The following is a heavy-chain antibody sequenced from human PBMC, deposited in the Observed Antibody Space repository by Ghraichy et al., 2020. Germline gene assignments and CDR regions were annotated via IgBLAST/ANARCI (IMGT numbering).Heavy chain of an antibody. Sequence: GGSLRLSCAASGFTFSSYDMHWVRQATGKGLEWVSAIGTAGDTYYPGSVKGRFTISRENAKNSLYLQMNSLRAGDTAVYYCARGPLGKYSARGDGMDVWGQGTTVTVSS. J-gene: IGHJ6*02. CDR2: IGTAGDT. CDR1: GFTFSSYD. V-gene: IGHV3-13*01. D-gene: IGHD6-6*01. CDR3: ARGPLGKYSARGDGMDV.